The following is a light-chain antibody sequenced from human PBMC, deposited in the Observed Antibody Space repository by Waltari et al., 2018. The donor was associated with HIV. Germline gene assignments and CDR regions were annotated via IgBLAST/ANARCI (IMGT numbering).Light chain of an antibody. J-gene: IGKJ4*01. V-gene: IGKV4-1*01. CDR3: QQYNTTPLT. CDR2: WAS. CDR1: HRLLYSTSRNNY. Sequence: DIVITQSPDSLAVCLGERAPITCKSRHRLLYSTSRNNYLAWYQQKPGQPPKLLIYWASTRESGVPDRFVGSGSGTHFTLAFSSLQAEDGAVYYCQQYNTTPLTFGGGTKVEIK.